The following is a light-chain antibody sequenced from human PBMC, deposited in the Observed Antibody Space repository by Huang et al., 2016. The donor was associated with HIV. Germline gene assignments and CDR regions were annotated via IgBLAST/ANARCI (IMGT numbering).Light chain of an antibody. J-gene: IGKJ1*01. CDR1: QSVSSSY. V-gene: IGKV3-20*01. CDR2: GAS. CDR3: QQYGSSPPT. Sequence: EIVLTQSPGTLSLSPGERPTLSCRASQSVSSSYLAWYQQKPGQAPRLLIYGASSRATGIPDRFSGSGSGTDFTLTISRLEPEDFAVYYCQQYGSSPPTFGQGTKVEIK.